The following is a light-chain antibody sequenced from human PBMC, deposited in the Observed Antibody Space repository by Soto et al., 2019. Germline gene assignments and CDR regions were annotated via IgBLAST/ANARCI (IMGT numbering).Light chain of an antibody. CDR3: QQYYTTPVT. CDR1: QTVLHGSNY. J-gene: IGKJ1*01. V-gene: IGKV4-1*01. CDR2: WAS. Sequence: DIVMTQSPDSLTVSVVERATINCKSSQTVLHGSNYLAWYQQKPGQPPKLLIYWASTRESGVPDRFSGSGSGTDFTLTISSLQAEDVAVYYCQQYYTTPVTFGQGTKVEIK.